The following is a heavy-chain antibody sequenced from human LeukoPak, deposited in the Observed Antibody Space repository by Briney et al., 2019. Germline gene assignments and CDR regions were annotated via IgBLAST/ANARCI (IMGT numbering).Heavy chain of an antibody. CDR2: INHSGST. Sequence: SETLSLTCAVYGGSFSGYYWSWIRQPPGKGLEWIGEINHSGSTNYNPSLKSRVTISVDTSKNQFSLKLSSVTAADTAVYYCARIAARFWFDPRGQGTLVTVSS. V-gene: IGHV4-34*01. CDR1: GGSFSGYY. J-gene: IGHJ5*02. D-gene: IGHD6-6*01. CDR3: ARIAARFWFDP.